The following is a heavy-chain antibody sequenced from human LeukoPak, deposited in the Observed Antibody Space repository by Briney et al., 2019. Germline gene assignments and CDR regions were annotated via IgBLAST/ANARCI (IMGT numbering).Heavy chain of an antibody. J-gene: IGHJ4*02. CDR2: INSGGDT. CDR1: GFSVSDKN. Sequence: GGSLRLSCAVSGFSVSDKNMAWVRQAPGKGLKWASVINSGGDTNYVDSVKGRFTVSRDNSKNTVFLQMDNLRSDDTAVYYCIIAPPGYWGLGTLVTVSS. D-gene: IGHD2/OR15-2a*01. V-gene: IGHV3-53*01. CDR3: IIAPPGY.